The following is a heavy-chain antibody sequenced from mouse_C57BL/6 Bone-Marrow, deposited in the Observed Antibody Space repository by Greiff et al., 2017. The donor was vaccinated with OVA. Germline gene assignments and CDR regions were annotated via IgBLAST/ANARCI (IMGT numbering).Heavy chain of an antibody. V-gene: IGHV3-6*01. CDR1: GYSITSGYY. CDR2: ISYDGSN. Sequence: EVQLQQSGPGLVKPSQSLSLTCSVTGYSITSGYYWNWIRQFPGNKLEWMGYISYDGSNNYNPSLKNRISITRDTSKNQFFLKLNSVTTEDTATYYCARDHGNPAWFAYWGQGTLVTVSA. D-gene: IGHD2-1*01. J-gene: IGHJ3*01. CDR3: ARDHGNPAWFAY.